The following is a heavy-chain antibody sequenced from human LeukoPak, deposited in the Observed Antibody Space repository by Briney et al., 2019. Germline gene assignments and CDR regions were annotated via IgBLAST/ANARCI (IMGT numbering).Heavy chain of an antibody. Sequence: SETLSLTCTVSGYSISSGYYWGWIRQPPGKGLEWIGSIYHSGSTYYNPSLKSRVTISVDTSKNQFSLKLSSVTAADTAVYYCARVIRDSSGYAFDYWGQGTLVTVSS. V-gene: IGHV4-38-2*02. CDR2: IYHSGST. J-gene: IGHJ4*02. CDR1: GYSISSGYY. D-gene: IGHD3-22*01. CDR3: ARVIRDSSGYAFDY.